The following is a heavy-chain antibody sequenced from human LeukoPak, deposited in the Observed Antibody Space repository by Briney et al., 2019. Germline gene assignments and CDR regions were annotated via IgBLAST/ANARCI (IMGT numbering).Heavy chain of an antibody. CDR1: GYTFTGYY. CDR3: ARERGASSDAFDI. Sequence: GASVKVSCKASGYTFTGYYMHWVRQAPGQGLEWMGWINPNSGNTGYAQKFQGRVTMTRNTSISTAYMELSSLRSEDTAVYYCARERGASSDAFDIWGQGTMVTVSS. D-gene: IGHD1-26*01. V-gene: IGHV1-8*02. CDR2: INPNSGNT. J-gene: IGHJ3*02.